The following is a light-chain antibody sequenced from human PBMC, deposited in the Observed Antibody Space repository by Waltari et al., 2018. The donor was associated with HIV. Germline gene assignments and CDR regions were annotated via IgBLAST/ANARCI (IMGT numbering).Light chain of an antibody. CDR3: QQRSSWPIT. CDR2: GAS. Sequence: EIVLTQSPATLSLSPGAGATTSCRASQSISTYLAWYQQKPGQAPRLLIYGASSRATGIPARFSGSGSGTDFTLTISSLEPGDFGVFYCQQRSSWPITFGQGTRLEIK. CDR1: QSISTY. V-gene: IGKV3-11*01. J-gene: IGKJ5*01.